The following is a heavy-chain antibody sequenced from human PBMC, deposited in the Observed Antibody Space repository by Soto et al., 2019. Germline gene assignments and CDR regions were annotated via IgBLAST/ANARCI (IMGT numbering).Heavy chain of an antibody. V-gene: IGHV3-15*07. CDR3: TTRYVDTAMAPKRIDY. D-gene: IGHD5-18*01. Sequence: SVSNAWMNWVRQAPGKELEWVGRIKSKTDGGTTDYAAPVKGRFTISRDDSKNTLYLQMNSLKTEDTAVYYCTTRYVDTAMAPKRIDYWGQGSLVTVSS. CDR2: IKSKTDGGTT. J-gene: IGHJ4*02. CDR1: SVSNAW.